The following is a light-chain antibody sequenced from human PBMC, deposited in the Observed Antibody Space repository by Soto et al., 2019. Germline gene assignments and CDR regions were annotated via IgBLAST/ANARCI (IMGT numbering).Light chain of an antibody. V-gene: IGLV2-14*01. CDR1: ARDIAGYNY. CDR3: SSYSSSSTLYV. Sequence: QSVLTQPASVSGSLGQSITISCTGTARDIAGYNYISWYQQLPGKAPKLMVYEVSNRPSGVSNRFSGSKSGNTASLTISGLQDEDEADYYCSSYSSSSTLYVFGTGTKVTVL. CDR2: EVS. J-gene: IGLJ1*01.